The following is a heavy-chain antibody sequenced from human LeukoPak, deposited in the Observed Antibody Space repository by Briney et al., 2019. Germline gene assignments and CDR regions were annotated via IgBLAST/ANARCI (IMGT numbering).Heavy chain of an antibody. D-gene: IGHD6-19*01. J-gene: IGHJ4*02. V-gene: IGHV4-34*01. Sequence: SETLSLTCAVYGGSFSGYYWSWIRQPPGKGLEWIGEINHSGSTNYNPSLKSRVTISVDTSKNQFSLHLNSVTPEDTAVYYCTRGGSGMTVALFESWGQGTRVTVSS. CDR3: TRGGSGMTVALFES. CDR1: GGSFSGYY. CDR2: INHSGST.